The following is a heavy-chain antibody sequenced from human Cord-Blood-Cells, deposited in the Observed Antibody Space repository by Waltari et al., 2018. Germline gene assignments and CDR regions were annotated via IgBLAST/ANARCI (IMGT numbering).Heavy chain of an antibody. D-gene: IGHD2-15*01. J-gene: IGHJ4*02. V-gene: IGHV5-51*03. CDR2: IYPGDSDT. CDR1: GSSFTSHW. CDR3: ARRGEYCSGGSCYYFDY. Sequence: EVQLVQSGAEVKKPGESLKISCKGSGSSFTSHWIGRARQLPGKGLEWMGIIYPGDSDTRYSPSFQGQVTISADKSISTAYLQWSSLKASDTAMYYCARRGEYCSGGSCYYFDYWGQGTLVTVSS.